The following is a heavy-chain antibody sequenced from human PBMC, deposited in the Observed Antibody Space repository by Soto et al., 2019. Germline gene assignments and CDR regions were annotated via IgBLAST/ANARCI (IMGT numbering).Heavy chain of an antibody. CDR3: ARVSRRFLEWFINYYYYYGMDV. V-gene: IGHV3-21*01. CDR2: ISSSSSYI. D-gene: IGHD3-3*01. Sequence: EVQLVESGGGLVKPGGSLRLSCAAFGFTFSSYSMNWVRQAPGKGLEWVSSISSSSSYIYYADSVKGRFTISRDNAKNSLYLQMNSLRAEDTAVYYCARVSRRFLEWFINYYYYYGMDVWGQGTTVTVSS. CDR1: GFTFSSYS. J-gene: IGHJ6*02.